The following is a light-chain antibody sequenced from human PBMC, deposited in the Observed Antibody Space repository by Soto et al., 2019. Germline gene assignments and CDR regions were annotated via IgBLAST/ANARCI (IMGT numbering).Light chain of an antibody. CDR3: QQHNNWPLT. J-gene: IGKJ4*01. CDR2: GAS. Sequence: EIVLTQSPGTLSLSPGERATLSCRASQSVSSSFLNWYQQKPGQAPRLLVYGASTRATGIPARFSGSGSGTQFTLTITSLQSEDFAVYYCQQHNNWPLTFGGGTKVEIK. CDR1: QSVSSSF. V-gene: IGKV3-15*01.